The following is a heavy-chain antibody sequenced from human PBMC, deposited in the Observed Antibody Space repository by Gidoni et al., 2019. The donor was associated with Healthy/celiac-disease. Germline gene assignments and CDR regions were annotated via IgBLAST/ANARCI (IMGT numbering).Heavy chain of an antibody. CDR1: GFTFSSYS. J-gene: IGHJ4*02. Sequence: EVQLVESGGGLVKPGGSLRLSCAASGFTFSSYSMNWVRQAPGKGLEWVSSISSSSSYIYYADSVKGRFTISRDNAKNSLYLKMNSLRAEDTAVYYCARGYSYGTYGRDYWGQGTLVTVSS. D-gene: IGHD5-18*01. V-gene: IGHV3-21*01. CDR2: ISSSSSYI. CDR3: ARGYSYGTYGRDY.